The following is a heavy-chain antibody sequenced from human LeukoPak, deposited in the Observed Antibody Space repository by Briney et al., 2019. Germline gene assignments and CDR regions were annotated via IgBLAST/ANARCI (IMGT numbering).Heavy chain of an antibody. CDR2: ISASGST. CDR3: AGDRSWFDP. Sequence: SETLSLTCTVSGDSISSYYWSWIRRPAGKGLEWIGRISASGSTNYNPSLKSRVTMSVDTSKNQFSLKLSSVTAADTAVYYCAGDRSWFDPWGQGTLVTVSS. V-gene: IGHV4-4*07. J-gene: IGHJ5*02. CDR1: GDSISSYY.